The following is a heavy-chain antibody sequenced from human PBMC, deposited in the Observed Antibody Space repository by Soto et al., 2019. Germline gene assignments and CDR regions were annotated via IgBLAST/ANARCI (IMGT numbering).Heavy chain of an antibody. CDR1: GFTFSSYA. D-gene: IGHD3-22*01. CDR3: AKEGYYYDSSGYYYVGAFDI. CDR2: ISGSGGST. V-gene: IGHV3-23*01. J-gene: IGHJ3*02. Sequence: EVQLLESGGGLVQPGGSLRLSCAASGFTFSSYAMSWVRQAPGKGLEWVSAISGSGGSTYYADSVKGRFTISRDKSKNTLYLQMNSLRAEDTAVYYCAKEGYYYDSSGYYYVGAFDIWGQGTMVTVSS.